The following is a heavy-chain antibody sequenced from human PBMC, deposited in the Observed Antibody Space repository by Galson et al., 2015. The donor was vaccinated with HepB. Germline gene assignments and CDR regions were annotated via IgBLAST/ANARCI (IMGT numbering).Heavy chain of an antibody. CDR1: GFIFSNYW. CDR3: ARVGGAYYYDISGALLDF. D-gene: IGHD3-22*01. Sequence: SLRLSCAASGFIFSNYWMHWVRQAPGKGLVWVSRINSDGTYITYADSVKGRFTISRDNAKNTLDLQMNSPRAEDTALYYCARVGGAYYYDISGALLDFWGQGTLVSVSA. V-gene: IGHV3-74*01. J-gene: IGHJ4*02. CDR2: INSDGTYI.